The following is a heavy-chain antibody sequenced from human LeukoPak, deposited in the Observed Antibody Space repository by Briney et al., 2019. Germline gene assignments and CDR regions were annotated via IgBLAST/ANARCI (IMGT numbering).Heavy chain of an antibody. V-gene: IGHV1-24*01. CDR2: SNPEDGEM. D-gene: IGHD1-14*01. Sequence: GASVKVSCKVSGYSLTEFCIHWVRQAPGKGLEWMGGSNPEDGEMIYAQRFQGRVIMTEDTSTETTYMELSSLRFEDTAVYYCTTPYICTGSFDYWGQGNLVTVSS. J-gene: IGHJ4*02. CDR1: GYSLTEFC. CDR3: TTPYICTGSFDY.